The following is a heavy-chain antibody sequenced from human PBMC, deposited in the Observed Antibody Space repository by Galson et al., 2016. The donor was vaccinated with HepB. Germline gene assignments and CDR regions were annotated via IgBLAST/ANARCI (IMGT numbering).Heavy chain of an antibody. CDR3: ARGDIVGAIFDY. Sequence: SLRLSCAASGFTFSNYAMSWVRQAPGKGLEWVSTIRGSGATTYYADSVKGRFTISRDNAKNSLYLQMNSLRDEDTAVYYCARGDIVGAIFDYWGQGTLVTVSS. CDR1: GFTFSNYA. D-gene: IGHD1-26*01. CDR2: IRGSGATT. J-gene: IGHJ4*02. V-gene: IGHV3-23*01.